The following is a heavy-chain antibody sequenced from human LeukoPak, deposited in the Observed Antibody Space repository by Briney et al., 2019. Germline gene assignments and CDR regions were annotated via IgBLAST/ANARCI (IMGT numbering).Heavy chain of an antibody. Sequence: GGSLRLSCAASGFTFSSYWMSWVRQAPGKGLEWVANIKQDGSEKYYVDSVKGRFTISRDNAKNSLYLQMNSLRAEDTAVYYCARAGEYYYDSSGYYRPWGKGTLVTVSS. CDR1: GFTFSSYW. CDR2: IKQDGSEK. CDR3: ARAGEYYYDSSGYYRP. V-gene: IGHV3-7*01. J-gene: IGHJ5*02. D-gene: IGHD3-22*01.